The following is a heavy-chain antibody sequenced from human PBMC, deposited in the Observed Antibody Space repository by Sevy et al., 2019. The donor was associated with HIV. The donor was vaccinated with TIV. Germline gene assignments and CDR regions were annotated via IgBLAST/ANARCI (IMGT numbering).Heavy chain of an antibody. CDR3: ARETNTGTIVVVPAAMSRERDYYYYGMDV. Sequence: ASVKVSCKASGGTFSSYAISWVRQAPGQGLEWMGGIIPIFGTANNAQKFQGRVTITADESTSTAYMELSSLRSEDTAVYYCARETNTGTIVVVPAAMSRERDYYYYGMDVWGQGTTVTVSS. CDR2: IIPIFGTA. CDR1: GGTFSSYA. J-gene: IGHJ6*02. V-gene: IGHV1-69*13. D-gene: IGHD2-2*01.